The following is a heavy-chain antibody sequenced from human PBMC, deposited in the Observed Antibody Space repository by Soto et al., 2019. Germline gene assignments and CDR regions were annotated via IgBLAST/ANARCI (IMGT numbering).Heavy chain of an antibody. V-gene: IGHV3-23*01. CDR3: AKDKNWYDDILTDILEIDAFDI. J-gene: IGHJ3*02. CDR1: GFTFSSYA. D-gene: IGHD3-9*01. Sequence: EVQLLESGGGLVQPGGSLRLSCAASGFTFSSYAMSWVRQAPGKGLEWVSAISGSGGSRYYADSVKGRFTISRDNSKNTLYLQMNSLRGDDTAVYYCAKDKNWYDDILTDILEIDAFDIWGQGTMVTVSS. CDR2: ISGSGGSR.